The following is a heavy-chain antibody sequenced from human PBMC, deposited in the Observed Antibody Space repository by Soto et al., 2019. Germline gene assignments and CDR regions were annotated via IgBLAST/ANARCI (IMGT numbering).Heavy chain of an antibody. Sequence: ASVKVSCKPSAYTFIGYYVHWVRQAPGQGLEWMGWINPNSGDTNYVQKFQGRVTMTRETSISTAYMEVSRLTSDDTAVYYCARDGHSGFGGFDFWGQGTLVTVSS. CDR2: INPNSGDT. CDR3: ARDGHSGFGGFDF. J-gene: IGHJ4*02. D-gene: IGHD5-12*01. CDR1: AYTFIGYY. V-gene: IGHV1-2*02.